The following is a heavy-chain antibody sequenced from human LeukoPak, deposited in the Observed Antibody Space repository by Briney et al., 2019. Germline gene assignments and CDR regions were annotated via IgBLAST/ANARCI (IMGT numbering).Heavy chain of an antibody. Sequence: SETLSLTCAVSGGSFSDYQWNWIRQSPGKGLEWLGEISHSGTTTYNPSLKSRVTISVDKSKNQFSLKLTSVTAADTAVYYCARPEYCSSTTCSGAFEIWGQGTMVVVSS. D-gene: IGHD2/OR15-2a*01. CDR1: GGSFSDYQ. CDR2: ISHSGTT. CDR3: ARPEYCSSTTCSGAFEI. J-gene: IGHJ3*02. V-gene: IGHV4-34*01.